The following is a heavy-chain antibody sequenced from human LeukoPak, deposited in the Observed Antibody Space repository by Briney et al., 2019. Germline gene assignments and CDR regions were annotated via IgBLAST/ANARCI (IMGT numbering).Heavy chain of an antibody. CDR2: MYYSGST. J-gene: IGHJ4*02. CDR3: ARGYQLLGKFDY. V-gene: IGHV4-39*07. D-gene: IGHD2-2*01. Sequence: SETLSLTCAVSGGSITTSGYYLHWIRQPPGEGLEWVGTMYYSGSTYYNPSLKSRVNISVDTSKNQFSLKLSSVTAADTAVYYCARGYQLLGKFDYWGQGTLVTVSS. CDR1: GGSITTSGYY.